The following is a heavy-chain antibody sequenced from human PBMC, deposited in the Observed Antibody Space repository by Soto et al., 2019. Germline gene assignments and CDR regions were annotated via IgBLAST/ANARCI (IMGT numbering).Heavy chain of an antibody. J-gene: IGHJ4*02. CDR1: GFTFSSNN. D-gene: IGHD4-17*01. CDR3: ASQASGDIDY. CDR2: ISGSGTHM. Sequence: EVQLVESGGGLVKPGGSLRLSCAASGFTFSSNNMHWVRQAPGKGLEWVSSISGSGTHMYYADSVKGRFTVSRDNAKNSLYLQMNSLTAEDMAIYYCASQASGDIDYWGQGTLVTVSS. V-gene: IGHV3-21*01.